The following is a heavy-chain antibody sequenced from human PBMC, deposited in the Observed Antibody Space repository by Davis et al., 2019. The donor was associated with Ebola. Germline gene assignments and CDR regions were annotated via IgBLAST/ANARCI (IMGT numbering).Heavy chain of an antibody. CDR2: IIPIFNTA. Sequence: SVKVSCKASGGTFSSYAITWVRQAPGQGLEWMGGIIPIFNTANYAQNFQGRLTITADESTGTAYMELSSLRSEDTAVYYCARGRFLEWLSTNYYYGLDVWGKGTTVTVSS. CDR3: ARGRFLEWLSTNYYYGLDV. CDR1: GGTFSSYA. V-gene: IGHV1-69*13. J-gene: IGHJ6*04. D-gene: IGHD3-3*01.